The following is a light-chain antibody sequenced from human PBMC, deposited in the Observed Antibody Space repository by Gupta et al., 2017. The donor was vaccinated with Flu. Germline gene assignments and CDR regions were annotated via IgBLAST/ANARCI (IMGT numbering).Light chain of an antibody. V-gene: IGLV6-57*01. Sequence: SSGGIAGNYVQWYQQRPGSSPIILTYEDDQRPSGVPDRFSASIDRSSNSASLTISGLKTEDEADYYCQSYDDSSVVFGGGTKVTVL. CDR1: SGGIAGNY. CDR3: QSYDDSSVV. J-gene: IGLJ2*01. CDR2: EDD.